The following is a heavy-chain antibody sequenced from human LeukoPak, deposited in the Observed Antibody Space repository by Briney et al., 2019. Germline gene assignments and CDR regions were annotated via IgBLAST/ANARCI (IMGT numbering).Heavy chain of an antibody. Sequence: SETLSLTCTVSGGSISSGSYYWSWIRQPAGKGLEWIGRIYTSGSTNYNPSLKSRVTISVDTSKNQFSLKLSSVTAADTAVYYCARDGLYSSGWSDAFDIWGQGTMVTLSS. V-gene: IGHV4-61*02. CDR1: GGSISSGSYY. J-gene: IGHJ3*02. CDR2: IYTSGST. D-gene: IGHD6-19*01. CDR3: ARDGLYSSGWSDAFDI.